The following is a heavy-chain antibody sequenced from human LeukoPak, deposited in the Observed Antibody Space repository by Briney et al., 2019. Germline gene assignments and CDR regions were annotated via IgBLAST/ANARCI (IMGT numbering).Heavy chain of an antibody. Sequence: ASVKVSCKASGYTFTSYAIHWVRQAPGQRLEWMGWINAGNGNTKYSQEFQGRVTITRDTSASTAYMELSSLRSEDMAVYYCARGDCSGGSCYTSWGQGILVTVSS. D-gene: IGHD2-15*01. J-gene: IGHJ5*02. V-gene: IGHV1-3*03. CDR3: ARGDCSGGSCYTS. CDR1: GYTFTSYA. CDR2: INAGNGNT.